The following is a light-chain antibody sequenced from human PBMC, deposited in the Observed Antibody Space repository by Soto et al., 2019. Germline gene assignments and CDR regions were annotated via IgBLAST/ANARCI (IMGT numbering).Light chain of an antibody. CDR1: QSVLYNSNNKNH. J-gene: IGKJ2*01. CDR2: GAS. Sequence: DFVMTQAPDSLAVSLGERATINCKSSQSVLYNSNNKNHLGWFQQKPGHPPKLLIYGASFRPSGVPDRFSGSRSGTDFTLTLSSLQAEDVAVYYCQQYYSIPFTFGQGTKLEI. V-gene: IGKV4-1*01. CDR3: QQYYSIPFT.